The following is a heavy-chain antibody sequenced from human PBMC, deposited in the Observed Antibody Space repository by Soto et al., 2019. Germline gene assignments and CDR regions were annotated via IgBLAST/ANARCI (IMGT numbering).Heavy chain of an antibody. D-gene: IGHD2-2*01. CDR3: ARDRAVPARGYYYGMDV. CDR2: IYTSGST. Sequence: LSLTCTVSGGSISSYYWSWIRQPAGKGLEWIGRIYTSGSTNYNPSLKSQVTMSVDTSKNQFSLKLSSVTAADTAVYYCARDRAVPARGYYYGMDVWGQGTTVTV. J-gene: IGHJ6*02. V-gene: IGHV4-4*07. CDR1: GGSISSYY.